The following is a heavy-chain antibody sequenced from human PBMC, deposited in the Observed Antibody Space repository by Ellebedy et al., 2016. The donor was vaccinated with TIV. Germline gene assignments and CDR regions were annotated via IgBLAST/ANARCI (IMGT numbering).Heavy chain of an antibody. CDR2: GRNKAKSYTT. Sequence: GESLKISCAASGFTFSSYSMNWVRQAPGKGLEWVGRGRNKAKSYTTEYAASVKGRFTISRDDSKSIAYLQMNSLKTEDTAVYYCTRDLGFQHWGQGTLVTVSS. J-gene: IGHJ1*01. CDR1: GFTFSSYS. CDR3: TRDLGFQH. V-gene: IGHV3-72*01.